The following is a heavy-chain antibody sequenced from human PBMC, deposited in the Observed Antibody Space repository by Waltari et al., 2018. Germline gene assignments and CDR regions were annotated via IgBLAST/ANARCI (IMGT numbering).Heavy chain of an antibody. J-gene: IGHJ6*03. Sequence: QVQLQESGPGLVKPSETLSLTCTVSGGSISSFDWSWIRQPPGKGLEWIGYIYYSGSTNYNPSLKSRVTISVDTSKNQFSLKLSSVTAADTAVYYCARVRPIAAAGVYYYYYYYMDVWGKGTTVTVSS. V-gene: IGHV4-59*01. CDR3: ARVRPIAAAGVYYYYYYYMDV. D-gene: IGHD6-13*01. CDR2: IYYSGST. CDR1: GGSISSFD.